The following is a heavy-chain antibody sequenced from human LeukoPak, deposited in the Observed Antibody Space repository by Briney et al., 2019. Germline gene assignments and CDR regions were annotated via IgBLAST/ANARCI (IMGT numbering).Heavy chain of an antibody. D-gene: IGHD6-13*01. CDR3: ARGLGSSSWYVY. CDR1: GGSFSGYY. CDR2: INHSGST. V-gene: IGHV4-34*01. J-gene: IGHJ4*02. Sequence: PSETLSLTCAVYGGSFSGYYWSWIRQPPGKGLEWIGEINHSGSTNYNPSLKSRVTISVDTSKNQFSLKLGSVTAADTAVYYCARGLGSSSWYVYWGQGTLVTVSS.